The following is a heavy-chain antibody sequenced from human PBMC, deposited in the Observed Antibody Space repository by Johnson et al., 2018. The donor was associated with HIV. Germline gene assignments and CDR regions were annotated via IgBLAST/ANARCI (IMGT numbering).Heavy chain of an antibody. CDR3: STDYHRGYDAFDI. CDR1: GFTFSNAW. Sequence: EVQLVESGGGLVKPGGSLRLSCAASGFTFSNAWMSWVRQAPGKGLEWVGRIKSKTDGGTTDYAAPVKGRFTISRDDSKNTLYLQMNSLKTEDTAVYYCSTDYHRGYDAFDIWGQGTMVTVSS. J-gene: IGHJ3*02. CDR2: IKSKTDGGTT. V-gene: IGHV3-15*01. D-gene: IGHD1-14*01.